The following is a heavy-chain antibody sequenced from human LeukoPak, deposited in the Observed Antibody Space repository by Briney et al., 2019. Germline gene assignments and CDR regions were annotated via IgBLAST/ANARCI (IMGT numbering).Heavy chain of an antibody. CDR2: LYYSATP. J-gene: IGHJ4*02. CDR1: GGSISSYY. V-gene: IGHV4-59*01. D-gene: IGHD5-12*01. Sequence: SETLSLTCTVSGGSISSYYWSWIRQPPGKGRELLCYLYYSATPNYNPSLNSRVTISVHTSNNQFSLKLSSVTAADTAVYYCARESGYDRDFDYWGQGTLVTVSS. CDR3: ARESGYDRDFDY.